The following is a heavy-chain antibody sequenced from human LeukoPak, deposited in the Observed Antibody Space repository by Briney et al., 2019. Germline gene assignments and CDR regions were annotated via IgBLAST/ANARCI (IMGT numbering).Heavy chain of an antibody. CDR1: GFNFNFYT. V-gene: IGHV3-48*01. CDR2: ISSTGKTS. Sequence: GGSLRLSCAASGFNFNFYTFNWVRQAPGKGLEWLSYISSTGKTSYYADSAKGRFTISRDNVKNLLFLEMSSLRVDDTAVYYCARGGFLAGALDIWGQGTWVAVSA. J-gene: IGHJ3*02. D-gene: IGHD3-3*01. CDR3: ARGGFLAGALDI.